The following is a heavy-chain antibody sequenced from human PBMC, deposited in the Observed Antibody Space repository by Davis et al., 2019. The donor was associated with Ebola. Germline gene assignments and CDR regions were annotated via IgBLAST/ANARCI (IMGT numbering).Heavy chain of an antibody. Sequence: GESLKISCKGSGYSFTNYWIGWVRQMPGKGLEWMGIIYPGDSDTRYSPSFQGQVTISADKSISTAYLQWSSLKASDTAMYYCARYSRAVAGRMDVWGQGTTVTVSS. J-gene: IGHJ6*02. V-gene: IGHV5-51*01. CDR3: ARYSRAVAGRMDV. D-gene: IGHD6-19*01. CDR1: GYSFTNYW. CDR2: IYPGDSDT.